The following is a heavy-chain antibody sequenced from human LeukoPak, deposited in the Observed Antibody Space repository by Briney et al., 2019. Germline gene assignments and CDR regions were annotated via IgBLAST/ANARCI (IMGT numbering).Heavy chain of an antibody. D-gene: IGHD3-22*01. CDR3: ARDGTYYYDSSGQGAI. Sequence: PGGSLRLSCAASGFTVSSSYMSWVRQAPGKGLEWVSVIYRCSNTYCADSVKGRFTISRDNSKNTLYLQMNSLRAEDTAVSYCARDGTYYYDSSGQGAIWGQGTMVTVSS. CDR1: GFTVSSSY. CDR2: IYRCSNT. V-gene: IGHV3-66*03. J-gene: IGHJ3*02.